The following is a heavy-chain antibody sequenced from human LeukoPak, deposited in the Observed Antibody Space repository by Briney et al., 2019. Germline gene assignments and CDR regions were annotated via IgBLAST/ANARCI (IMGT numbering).Heavy chain of an antibody. V-gene: IGHV4-30-2*01. CDR1: GGSISSGGYY. D-gene: IGHD6-6*01. Sequence: SETLSLTCTVSGGSISSGGYYWSWIRQPPGKGLEWIGYIYHSGSTYYNPSLKSRVTISVDRSKNQFSLKLSSVTAADTAVYYCARDPRLGGAARSWYFDLWGRGTLVTVSS. CDR3: ARDPRLGGAARSWYFDL. CDR2: IYHSGST. J-gene: IGHJ2*01.